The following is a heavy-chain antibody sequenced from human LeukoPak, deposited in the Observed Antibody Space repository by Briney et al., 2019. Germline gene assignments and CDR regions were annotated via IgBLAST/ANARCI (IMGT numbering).Heavy chain of an antibody. D-gene: IGHD1-26*01. CDR1: GFTFNTYN. V-gene: IGHV3-48*02. J-gene: IGHJ3*02. Sequence: PGGSLRLSCAASGFTFNTYNMNWVRQTPSKGLEWISYISSRSGAIYYADSVKGRFTISRDNAKDSLYLQMNSLRDEDTAVYYCARDPPAPFVYGGTYPPDAFDIWGQGAMVTVSS. CDR3: ARDPPAPFVYGGTYPPDAFDI. CDR2: ISSRSGAI.